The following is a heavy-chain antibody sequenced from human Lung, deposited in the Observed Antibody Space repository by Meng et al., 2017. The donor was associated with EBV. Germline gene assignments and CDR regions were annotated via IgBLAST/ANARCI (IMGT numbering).Heavy chain of an antibody. D-gene: IGHD2/OR15-2a*01. J-gene: IGHJ5*02. V-gene: IGHV7-4-1*02. CDR1: GYTFITYT. Sequence: QVLLLQLGIDLKNPSSTSKVPGNATGYTFITYTISWFPQANGRGLEWMGWISTNTGTPTYTQGFTGRFVFSLDTSVSTAYLQISSLKAEDTAVYYCARGGNFDPWGQGTLVTVSS. CDR3: ARGGNFDP. CDR2: ISTNTGTP.